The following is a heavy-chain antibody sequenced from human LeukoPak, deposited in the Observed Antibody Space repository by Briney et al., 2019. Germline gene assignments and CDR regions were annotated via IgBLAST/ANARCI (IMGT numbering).Heavy chain of an antibody. V-gene: IGHV3-33*01. CDR3: ARDSAVGRLGF. J-gene: IGHJ4*02. Sequence: ETDIWYHGRNAYYADSAKVRFKIFSDNSKNTLYLQMNSLRPDDTAVYYCARDSAVGRLGFWGQGTLVTVSS. CDR2: IWYHGRNA. D-gene: IGHD1-1*01.